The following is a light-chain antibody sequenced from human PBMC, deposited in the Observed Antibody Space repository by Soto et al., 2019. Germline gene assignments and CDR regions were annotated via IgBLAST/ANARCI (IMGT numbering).Light chain of an antibody. CDR1: SSNIGSNT. V-gene: IGLV1-44*01. CDR3: AAWDDSLNGRFV. J-gene: IGLJ1*01. CDR2: SHN. Sequence: QSVLPQPPSASGTPGQRVTISCSGSSSNIGSNTVNWYLQLPGTAPKLLIYSHNQRPSGVPDRFSGSKSGTSASLAISGLQSEDEADYYCAAWDDSLNGRFVFGTGTKVTVL.